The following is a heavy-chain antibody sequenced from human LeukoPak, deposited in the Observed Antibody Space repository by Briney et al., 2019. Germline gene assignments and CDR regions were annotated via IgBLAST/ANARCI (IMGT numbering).Heavy chain of an antibody. Sequence: PSETPSLTCAVYGGSFSGYYWSWIRQPPGKGLEWIGEINHSGSTNYNPSLKSRVTISVDTSKNQFSLKLSSVTAADTAVYYCARAVGCSSTSCYLGWFDPWGQGTLVTVSS. CDR2: INHSGST. CDR3: ARAVGCSSTSCYLGWFDP. J-gene: IGHJ5*02. CDR1: GGSFSGYY. D-gene: IGHD2-2*01. V-gene: IGHV4-34*01.